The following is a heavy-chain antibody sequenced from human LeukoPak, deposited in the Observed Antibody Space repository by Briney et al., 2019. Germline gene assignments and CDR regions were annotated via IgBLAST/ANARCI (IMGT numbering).Heavy chain of an antibody. J-gene: IGHJ3*02. CDR2: INGGNGNT. CDR1: GYTFTRYT. CDR3: ARGSSSSWLSTNAFDI. Sequence: GASVKVSCKASGYTFTRYTMHWVRQAPGQSLECMGWINGGNGNTEYSQKFQGRVSITRDTSASTAYMELSSLRSEDTAVYYCARGSSSSWLSTNAFDIWGQGTMVTVSS. D-gene: IGHD6-13*01. V-gene: IGHV1-3*01.